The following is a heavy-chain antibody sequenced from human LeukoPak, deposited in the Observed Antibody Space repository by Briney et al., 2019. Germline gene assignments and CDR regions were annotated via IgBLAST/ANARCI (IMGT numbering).Heavy chain of an antibody. CDR3: ARVDYYDSSGYFDY. Sequence: PSETLSLTCTVSGGSISSYYWSWVRQAPGKGLEWVSSISSSSSYIYYADSVKGRFTISRDNAKNSLYLQMNSLRAEDTAVYYCARVDYYDSSGYFDYWGQGTLVTVSS. J-gene: IGHJ4*02. D-gene: IGHD3-22*01. V-gene: IGHV3-21*01. CDR1: GGSISSYY. CDR2: ISSSSSYI.